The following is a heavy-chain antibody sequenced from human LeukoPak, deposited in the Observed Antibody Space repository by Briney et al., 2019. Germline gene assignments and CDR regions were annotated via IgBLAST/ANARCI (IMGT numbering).Heavy chain of an antibody. J-gene: IGHJ4*02. CDR1: GYTFTSYG. D-gene: IGHD6-6*01. Sequence: ASVKVSCKASGYTFTSYGISWVRQAPGQGLEWMGWISAYNGNTNYAQKLQGRVTMATDTSTSTAYMELRSLRSDDTAVYYCARDPLDSSSSDWYFDYWGQGTLVTVSS. CDR3: ARDPLDSSSSDWYFDY. CDR2: ISAYNGNT. V-gene: IGHV1-18*01.